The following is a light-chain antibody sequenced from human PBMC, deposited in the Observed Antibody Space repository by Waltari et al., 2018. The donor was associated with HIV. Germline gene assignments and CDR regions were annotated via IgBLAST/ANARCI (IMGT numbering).Light chain of an antibody. CDR2: DVS. V-gene: IGLV2-11*01. J-gene: IGLJ2*01. CDR1: SSDVGGYNH. CDR3: CSYAGSYTHVV. Sequence: QSALTQPRSVSGSPGQSVTISCTGTSSDVGGYNHVSWYQQHPGNAPKLMIYDVSKRPSGVPDRFSGSKSGNTASLTISGLQAEDEADYYCCSYAGSYTHVVFGGGTKLTVL.